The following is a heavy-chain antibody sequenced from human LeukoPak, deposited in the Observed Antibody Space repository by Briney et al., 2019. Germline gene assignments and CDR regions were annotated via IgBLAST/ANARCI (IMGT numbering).Heavy chain of an antibody. Sequence: GGSLRLSWAASGFTFSSYAMHWVRQAPGKGLGWVAVISYDGSNKYYADSVKGRFTISRDNSKNTLYLQMNSLRAEDTAVYYCARDGGIDAFDIWGQGTMVTVSS. D-gene: IGHD3-16*01. CDR3: ARDGGIDAFDI. J-gene: IGHJ3*02. CDR1: GFTFSSYA. CDR2: ISYDGSNK. V-gene: IGHV3-30-3*01.